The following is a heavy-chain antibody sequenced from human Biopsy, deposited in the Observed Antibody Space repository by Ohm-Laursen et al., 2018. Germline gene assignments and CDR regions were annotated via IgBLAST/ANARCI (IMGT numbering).Heavy chain of an antibody. D-gene: IGHD2-21*01. CDR3: AKVALPLYLDN. V-gene: IGHV1-18*01. Sequence: ASVKVSCKSSGYSFNNYGINWVRQAPGQGLEWMGRISGYNGNTKYAQKFQGRVTMTTDTSTSAVYMEVRSLRSDDTAVYYCAKVALPLYLDNWGQGTRVTVSS. J-gene: IGHJ4*02. CDR2: ISGYNGNT. CDR1: GYSFNNYG.